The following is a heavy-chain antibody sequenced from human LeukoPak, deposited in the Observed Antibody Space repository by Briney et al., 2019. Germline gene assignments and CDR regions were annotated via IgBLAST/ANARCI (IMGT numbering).Heavy chain of an antibody. CDR2: IYYSGTT. CDR1: GGSISSSSYY. D-gene: IGHD6-13*01. V-gene: IGHV4-39*01. Sequence: SETLSLTCTVSGGSISSSSYYWGWIRQPPGKGLEWIGNIYYSGTTYCSPSLKSRVTISVDTSKNQFSLRLNSVTAADTAVYYCARLGPGYSSTWSNDAFAIWGQGTVVTVSS. CDR3: ARLGPGYSSTWSNDAFAI. J-gene: IGHJ3*02.